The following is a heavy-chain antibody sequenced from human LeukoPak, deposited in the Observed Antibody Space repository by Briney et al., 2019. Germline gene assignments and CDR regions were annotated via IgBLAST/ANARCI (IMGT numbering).Heavy chain of an antibody. V-gene: IGHV4-38-2*01. Sequence: PSETLSLTCAVSGYSISSGYYWGWIRQPPGKGLEWIGSIYHSGSTYYNPSLKSRVTISVDTSKNQFSLKLSSVTAADTAVYYCAGHASYDHYYYYYMDVWGKGTTVTVSS. CDR2: IYHSGST. J-gene: IGHJ6*03. CDR1: GYSISSGYY. D-gene: IGHD3-3*01. CDR3: AGHASYDHYYYYYMDV.